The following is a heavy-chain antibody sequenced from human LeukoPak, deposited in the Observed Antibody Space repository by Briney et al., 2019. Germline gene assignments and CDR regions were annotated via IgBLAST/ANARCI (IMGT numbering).Heavy chain of an antibody. CDR3: AKGSGWTYVDY. D-gene: IGHD6-19*01. CDR2: ISGSGGST. Sequence: GGSLRLFCAASGFTFSSYAMSWVRQAPGKGLEWVSVISGSGGSTYYADSVKGRFTISRDNSKNTLYLQMNSLRAEDTAVYYCAKGSGWTYVDYWGQGTLVTVSS. V-gene: IGHV3-23*01. J-gene: IGHJ4*02. CDR1: GFTFSSYA.